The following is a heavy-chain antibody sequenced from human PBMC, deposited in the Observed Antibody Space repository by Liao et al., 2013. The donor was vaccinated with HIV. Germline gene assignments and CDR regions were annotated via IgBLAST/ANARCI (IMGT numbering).Heavy chain of an antibody. CDR2: IYTGEKT. D-gene: IGHD7-27*01. V-gene: IGHV4-61*02. CDR3: AKLGIGDPVDF. CDR1: GGSVSSGTYY. J-gene: IGHJ4*02. Sequence: QVQLRESGPGLVKPSQTLSLTCTVSGGSVSSGTYYWSWIRQPAGEGLQWLGRIYTGEKTNYNPSLKRRVTISVDTSNNQVSLKLSSVTATDTAVYYCAKLGIGDPVDFWGQGALVTVSS.